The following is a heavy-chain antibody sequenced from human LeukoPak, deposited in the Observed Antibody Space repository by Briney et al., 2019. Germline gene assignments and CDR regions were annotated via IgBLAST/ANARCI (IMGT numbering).Heavy chain of an antibody. CDR1: GLSFADSW. CDR2: INNDGSDT. J-gene: IGHJ1*01. V-gene: IGHV3-74*01. D-gene: IGHD3-16*01. CDR3: ARVSGLGMNEYYQH. Sequence: GGSLRLSCAASGLSFADSWMHWVRQALGKGLVWVSRINNDGSDTRYADSVRGRFTISRDNAKNTLYLQMNSLRAEDTAVYYCARVSGLGMNEYYQHWGQGTLVTVPS.